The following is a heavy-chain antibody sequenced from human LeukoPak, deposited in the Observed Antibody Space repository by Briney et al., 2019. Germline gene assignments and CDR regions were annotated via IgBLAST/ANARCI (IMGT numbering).Heavy chain of an antibody. CDR3: ARRDSSSSAEFDY. D-gene: IGHD6-6*01. Sequence: GGSLRLSCAASGFTFSSYSMNWVRQAPGKGLEWVSSISSSSSYIYYADSVKGRFTISRDNAKNSLYLQRNSLRAEDTAVYYCARRDSSSSAEFDYWGQGTQVTVSS. V-gene: IGHV3-21*01. CDR1: GFTFSSYS. CDR2: ISSSSSYI. J-gene: IGHJ4*02.